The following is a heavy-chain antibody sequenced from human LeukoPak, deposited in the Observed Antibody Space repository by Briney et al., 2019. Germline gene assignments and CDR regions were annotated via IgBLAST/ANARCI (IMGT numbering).Heavy chain of an antibody. CDR1: GFTFSSYA. V-gene: IGHV3-30*04. J-gene: IGHJ4*02. Sequence: GGSLGLSCAASGFTFSSYAMHWVRQAPGKGLEWVAVISYDGSNKYYADSVKGRFTISRDNSKNTLYLQMNSLRAEDTAVYYCADKAMVRGQGTLVTVSS. D-gene: IGHD5-18*01. CDR3: ADKAMV. CDR2: ISYDGSNK.